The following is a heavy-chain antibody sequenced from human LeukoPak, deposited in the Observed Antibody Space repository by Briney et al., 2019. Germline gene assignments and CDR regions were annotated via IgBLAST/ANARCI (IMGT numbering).Heavy chain of an antibody. CDR3: ARGLNSYGYYFDY. CDR1: GFTVSSNY. V-gene: IGHV3-53*01. D-gene: IGHD5-18*01. CDR2: IYSGGST. Sequence: PGGSLRLSCAASGFTVSSNYMSWVRQAPGKGLEWVSVIYSGGSTYYADSVEGRFTISRDNSKNTLYLQMNSLRAEDTAVYYCARGLNSYGYYFDYWGQGTLVTVSS. J-gene: IGHJ4*02.